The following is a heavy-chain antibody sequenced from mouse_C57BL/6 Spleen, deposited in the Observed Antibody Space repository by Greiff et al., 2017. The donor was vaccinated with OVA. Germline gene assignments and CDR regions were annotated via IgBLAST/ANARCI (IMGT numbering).Heavy chain of an antibody. D-gene: IGHD1-1*01. V-gene: IGHV3-6*01. J-gene: IGHJ4*01. CDR2: ISYDGSN. Sequence: DVQLQESGPGLVKPSQSLSLTCSVTGYSITSGYYWNWIRQFPGNKLEWMGYISYDGSNNYNPSLKNRISITRDTSKNQFFLKLNSVTTEDTATYYCARATVVAKSLYAMDYWGQGTSVTVSS. CDR3: ARATVVAKSLYAMDY. CDR1: GYSITSGYY.